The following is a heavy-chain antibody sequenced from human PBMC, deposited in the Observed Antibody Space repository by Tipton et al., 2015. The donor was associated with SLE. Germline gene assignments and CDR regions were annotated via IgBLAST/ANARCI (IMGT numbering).Heavy chain of an antibody. V-gene: IGHV1-18*01. Sequence: QSGAEVKKSGASVKVSCKASGYTFTSYGISWVRQAPGQGLEWMGWINTFNGNTNYAQKFQDRVTVTTDTSTTSAYMELRSLRSDDTAVYYCARKGPGIAVTDYDYWGQGTLVTVSS. J-gene: IGHJ4*02. CDR1: GYTFTSYG. D-gene: IGHD6-19*01. CDR3: ARKGPGIAVTDYDY. CDR2: INTFNGNT.